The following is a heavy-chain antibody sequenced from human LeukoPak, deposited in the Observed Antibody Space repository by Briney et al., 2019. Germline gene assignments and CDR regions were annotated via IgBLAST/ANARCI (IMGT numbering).Heavy chain of an antibody. J-gene: IGHJ5*02. Sequence: SETLPLTCAVYGGSFSGYYWSWIRQPPGKGLEWIGEIYHSGSTNYNPSLKSRVTISVDTSKNQFSLKLSSVTAADTAVYYCATRFGYSSGWYFRYPSWFDPWGQGTLVTVSS. CDR3: ATRFGYSSGWYFRYPSWFDP. V-gene: IGHV4-34*01. CDR2: IYHSGST. CDR1: GGSFSGYY. D-gene: IGHD6-19*01.